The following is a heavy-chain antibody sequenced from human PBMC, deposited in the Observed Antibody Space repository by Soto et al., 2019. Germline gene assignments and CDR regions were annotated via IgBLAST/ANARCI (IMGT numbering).Heavy chain of an antibody. CDR1: GFTFSNYA. CDR2: ISSSSTYI. Sequence: GGSLRLSCSVLGFTFSNYAMHWVRQAPGKGLEWVSYISSSSTYIYYADSVKGRFTISRDNAKNSLYLQMNSLRAEDTAVYYCLIAVAGSFAPDYWGQGTLVTVSS. CDR3: LIAVAGSFAPDY. D-gene: IGHD6-19*01. V-gene: IGHV3-21*01. J-gene: IGHJ4*02.